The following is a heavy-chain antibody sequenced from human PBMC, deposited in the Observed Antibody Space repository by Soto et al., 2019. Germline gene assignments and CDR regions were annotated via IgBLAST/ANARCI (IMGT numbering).Heavy chain of an antibody. CDR1: GYTFTSYA. J-gene: IGHJ6*02. CDR2: IDPSDSYA. V-gene: IGHV5-10-1*01. Sequence: KVSCKASGYTFTSYAMHWVRQMPGKGLEWMGKIDPSDSYANYSPSFQGHVTISADKSISTAYLQWSSLGASDTAMYYCARHPGLYVMDVWGQGTTVTVSS. CDR3: ARHPGLYVMDV.